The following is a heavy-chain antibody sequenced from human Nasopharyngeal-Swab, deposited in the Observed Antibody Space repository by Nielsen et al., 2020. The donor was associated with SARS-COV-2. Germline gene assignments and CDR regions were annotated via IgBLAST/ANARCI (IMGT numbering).Heavy chain of an antibody. Sequence: SETLSLTCTVSGGSISSGGYYWSWIRQPPGKGLEWIGYIYYSGSTNYNPSLKSRVTISVDTSKNQFSLKLSSVTAADTAVYYCARVVPAAIGNWYFDLWGRGTLVTVSS. CDR1: GGSISSGGYY. CDR3: ARVVPAAIGNWYFDL. CDR2: IYYSGST. V-gene: IGHV4-61*08. J-gene: IGHJ2*01. D-gene: IGHD2-2*01.